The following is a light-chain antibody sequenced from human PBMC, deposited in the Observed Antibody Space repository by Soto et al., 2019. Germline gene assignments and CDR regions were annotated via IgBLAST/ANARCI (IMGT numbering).Light chain of an antibody. J-gene: IGKJ1*01. V-gene: IGKV3-20*01. CDR2: GAS. CDR1: QTVSSNY. Sequence: IVLTQSPGTLSLSPGERATLSCRASQTVSSNYLAWCQQRPGQAPRLLIYGASNRATGIPDRFSGIGSGTDFTLTISRMEPEDFAVYYCQPYGSSGTFGQGTKVDIK. CDR3: QPYGSSGT.